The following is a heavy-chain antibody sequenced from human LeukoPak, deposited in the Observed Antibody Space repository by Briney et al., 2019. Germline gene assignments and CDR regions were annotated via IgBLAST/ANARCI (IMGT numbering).Heavy chain of an antibody. J-gene: IGHJ4*02. CDR2: ISHSGST. Sequence: SETLSLTCTVSGVSISSGYCWGWIRQSPGKGLEWIGSISHSGSTYYNPSLKSRVTISLDTSKNQFSLKLTSVTAADTAVYYCARDLVIKASGSYDYWGQGTLVTVSS. CDR1: GVSISSGYC. D-gene: IGHD3-10*01. CDR3: ARDLVIKASGSYDY. V-gene: IGHV4-38-2*02.